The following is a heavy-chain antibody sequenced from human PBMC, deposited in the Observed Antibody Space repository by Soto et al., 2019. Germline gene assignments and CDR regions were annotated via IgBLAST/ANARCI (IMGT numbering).Heavy chain of an antibody. CDR3: ARGIAGYMWNRFNP. J-gene: IGHJ5*02. Sequence: QVQLVQSGAEVKKPGSSVKVSCKASGGTFSSYAISWVRQAPGQGLEWMGGIIPIFGTANYAQKFQGRVTITADESTSTAYMELSILRSEDTTLFNRARGIAGYMWNRFNPWGQGTLVTVSS. CDR1: GGTFSSYA. D-gene: IGHD2-15*01. V-gene: IGHV1-69*12. CDR2: IIPIFGTA.